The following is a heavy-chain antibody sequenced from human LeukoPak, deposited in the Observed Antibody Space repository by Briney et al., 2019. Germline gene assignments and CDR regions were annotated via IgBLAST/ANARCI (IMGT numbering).Heavy chain of an antibody. CDR3: SRDEQASYIYYMHV. J-gene: IGHJ6*03. V-gene: IGHV3-9*01. Sequence: GGSLRLSCAASGFSFDDYAMHWVRQAPGEGLEWVSGLSWNSGSIGYADSVKGRFTISRDNARNSLLLQMNSLRAEDTAVYYCSRDEQASYIYYMHVWGKGTTVTVSS. D-gene: IGHD3-16*01. CDR1: GFSFDDYA. CDR2: LSWNSGSI.